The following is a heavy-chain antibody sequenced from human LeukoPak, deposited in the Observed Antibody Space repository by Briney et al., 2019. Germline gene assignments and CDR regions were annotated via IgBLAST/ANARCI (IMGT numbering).Heavy chain of an antibody. J-gene: IGHJ6*03. Sequence: SVKVSCKASGYTFTGYYMHWVRQAPGQGLEWMGGIIPIFGTANYAQKFQGRVTITADKSTSTAYMELSSLRSEDTAVYYCSVGATYYYYYMDVWGKGTTVTVSS. D-gene: IGHD1-26*01. CDR1: GYTFTGYY. CDR3: SVGATYYYYYMDV. CDR2: IIPIFGTA. V-gene: IGHV1-69*06.